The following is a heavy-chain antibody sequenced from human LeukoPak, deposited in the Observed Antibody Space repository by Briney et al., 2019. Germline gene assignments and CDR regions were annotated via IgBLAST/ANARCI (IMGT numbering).Heavy chain of an antibody. CDR2: ISGSGGST. J-gene: IGHJ4*02. V-gene: IGHV3-23*01. CDR1: GFTFSSYA. CDR3: AKVRVRGTTGQYYFDY. Sequence: GGSLRLSCAASGFTFSSYAMSWVRQAPGKGLEWVSAISGSGGSTYYADSVKGRFTISRDNSKNTLYLQMNSLRAEDTAVYYCAKVRVRGTTGQYYFDYWGQGTLVTVSS. D-gene: IGHD3-10*01.